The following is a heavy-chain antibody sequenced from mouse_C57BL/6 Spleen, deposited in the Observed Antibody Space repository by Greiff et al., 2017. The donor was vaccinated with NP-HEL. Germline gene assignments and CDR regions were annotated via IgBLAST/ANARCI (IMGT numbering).Heavy chain of an antibody. J-gene: IGHJ3*01. Sequence: EVMLVESGGGLVKPGGSLKLSCAASGFTFSDYGMHWVRQAPEKGLEWVAYISSGSSTIYYADTVKGRFTISRDNAKNTLFLQMTSLRSEDTAMYYCARWGDYGNYEFAYWGQGTLVTVSA. CDR3: ARWGDYGNYEFAY. D-gene: IGHD2-1*01. CDR2: ISSGSSTI. CDR1: GFTFSDYG. V-gene: IGHV5-17*01.